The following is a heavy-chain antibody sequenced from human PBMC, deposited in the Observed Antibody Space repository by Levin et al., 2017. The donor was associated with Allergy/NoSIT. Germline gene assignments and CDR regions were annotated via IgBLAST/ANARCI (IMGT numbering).Heavy chain of an antibody. J-gene: IGHJ4*02. D-gene: IGHD1-26*01. CDR2: ISSGRST. V-gene: IGHV4-39*01. Sequence: SCNVSGGSIRGGCYSWGWIRQPPEKGLEWIGTISSGRSTYYNPSFNSRLTISLDTSKNLFSLKLDSLTAADTAVYYCATGPSGFDYWGQGTLVTVSS. CDR1: GGSIRGGCYS. CDR3: ATGPSGFDY.